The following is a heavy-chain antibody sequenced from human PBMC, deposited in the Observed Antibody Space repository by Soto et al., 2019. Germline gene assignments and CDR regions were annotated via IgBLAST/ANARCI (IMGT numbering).Heavy chain of an antibody. Sequence: PGESLKISCKGSGYSFSSFWIGWVRQMPGKGLEWMEIIYPGDSDTKYSPSFQGQVTISVDKSISTTYLQWSSLKASDTAMYFCARSGGSGVYVHPDYWGQGSLVTVSS. CDR3: ARSGGSGVYVHPDY. V-gene: IGHV5-51*01. J-gene: IGHJ4*02. CDR2: IYPGDSDT. CDR1: GYSFSSFW. D-gene: IGHD3-10*01.